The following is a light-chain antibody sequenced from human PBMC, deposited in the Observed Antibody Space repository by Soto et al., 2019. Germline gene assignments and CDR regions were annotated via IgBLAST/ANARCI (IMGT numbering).Light chain of an antibody. J-gene: IGKJ1*01. CDR2: AAS. Sequence: DIQMTQSPSSLSASVGDRVTITCRASQSISSYLNWYQQKPGKAPKLLIYAASSLQSGVPSRFSGSGSGTDFTLSISRVQPEDFATYYCQQSYSTSTWTFGQGTKVEIK. V-gene: IGKV1-39*01. CDR1: QSISSY. CDR3: QQSYSTSTWT.